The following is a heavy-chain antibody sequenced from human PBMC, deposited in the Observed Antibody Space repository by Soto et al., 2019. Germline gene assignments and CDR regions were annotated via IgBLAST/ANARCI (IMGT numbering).Heavy chain of an antibody. D-gene: IGHD3-22*01. CDR1: GFTFSNAW. J-gene: IGHJ4*01. CDR3: CTDSYSDLTVVRHDN. V-gene: IGHV3-15*01. Sequence: GSLRLSCAASGFTFSNAWMSWVRQAPGKGLEWVGRIKSKTDGGTTDYAAPVKGRFTISRDDSKNTLYLQMNSLKIEDTAVYYCCTDSYSDLTVVRHDNWGQGSLVTVSS. CDR2: IKSKTDGGTT.